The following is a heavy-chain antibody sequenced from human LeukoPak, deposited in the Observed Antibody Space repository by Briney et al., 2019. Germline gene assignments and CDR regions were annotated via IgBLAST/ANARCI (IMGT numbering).Heavy chain of an antibody. V-gene: IGHV1-3*01. D-gene: IGHD5-18*01. CDR3: ARDDSGYSYGVDY. J-gene: IGHJ4*02. CDR2: INVGNDDT. CDR1: GYTFTNFA. Sequence: ASVKVSCKASGYTFTNFAMHWVRQAPGQRLEWMGWINVGNDDTKYSQMFQGRVTITRDTSASTAYMELSNLRSEDTAVYYCARDDSGYSYGVDYWGQGTLVTVSS.